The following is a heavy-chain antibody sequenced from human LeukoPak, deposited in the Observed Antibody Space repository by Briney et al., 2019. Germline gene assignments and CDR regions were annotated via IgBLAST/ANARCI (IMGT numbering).Heavy chain of an antibody. Sequence: SGTLSLTCTVSGDSINSLDLWSWVRQPPGKGLEWIGEMYLSGTTHSNPSVKSRVTISIDKSKNQFFLNLSSVTAADTAVYYCAGLVGRYSSGLYYYYFGYWGQGTLVTVSS. V-gene: IGHV4-4*02. CDR1: GDSINSLDL. CDR2: MYLSGTT. D-gene: IGHD3-22*01. J-gene: IGHJ4*02. CDR3: AGLVGRYSSGLYYYYFGY.